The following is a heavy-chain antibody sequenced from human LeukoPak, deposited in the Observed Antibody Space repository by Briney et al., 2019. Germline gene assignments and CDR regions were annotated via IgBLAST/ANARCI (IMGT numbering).Heavy chain of an antibody. J-gene: IGHJ6*03. CDR3: TKEGLSKDTSMAMTSYYYYYMDV. D-gene: IGHD5-18*01. CDR1: GFTFSSYS. Sequence: GGSLRLSCAASGFTFSSYSMNWVRQAPGKGLEWVSYISSSSTIYYADSVKGRFTISRDNAKNSLHLQMSSLRADDTAVYFCTKEGLSKDTSMAMTSYYYYYMDVWGKGTTVTVSS. CDR2: ISSSSTI. V-gene: IGHV3-48*04.